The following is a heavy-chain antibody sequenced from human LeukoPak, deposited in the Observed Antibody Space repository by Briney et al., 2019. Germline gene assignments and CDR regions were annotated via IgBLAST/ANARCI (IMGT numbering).Heavy chain of an antibody. CDR2: IKTKTDGGTT. D-gene: IGHD6-19*01. Sequence: GGSLRLSCAASGFTFSNAWMSWVRQAPGKGLEWVGRIKTKTDGGTTDYAAPVKGRFTISRDDSKNTLYLLMNSLKTEDTAVYYCTTEVLEGAMDGTFDIWGQGTMVTVSS. V-gene: IGHV3-15*01. CDR3: TTEVLEGAMDGTFDI. CDR1: GFTFSNAW. J-gene: IGHJ3*02.